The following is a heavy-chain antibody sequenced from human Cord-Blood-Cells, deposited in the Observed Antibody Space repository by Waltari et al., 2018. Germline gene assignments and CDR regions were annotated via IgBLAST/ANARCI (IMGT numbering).Heavy chain of an antibody. CDR3: AKNVPPYSSSYYYYGMDV. Sequence: QVQLVESGGGVVQPGRSLRLSCAASGFTFSSYGMHWVRQAPGKGLEWVAVISYDGSNKYYADSVKGRFTISRDNSKNTLYLRMNSLRAEDTAVYYCAKNVPPYSSSYYYYGMDVWGQGTTVTVSS. J-gene: IGHJ6*02. D-gene: IGHD6-6*01. CDR1: GFTFSSYG. CDR2: ISYDGSNK. V-gene: IGHV3-30*18.